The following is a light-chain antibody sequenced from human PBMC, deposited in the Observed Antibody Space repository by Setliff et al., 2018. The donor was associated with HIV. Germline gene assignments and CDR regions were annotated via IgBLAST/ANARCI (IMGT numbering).Light chain of an antibody. CDR1: SGDVGRYNL. V-gene: IGLV2-23*01. J-gene: IGLJ1*01. CDR3: CSNTGSNTYV. CDR2: QAS. Sequence: QSALAQPASVSGSPGQSITISCTGTSGDVGRYNLVSWYQQQPGKPPKLMIYQASKRPSGVSNRFSGSKSGNTASLTSSGLQAEDDADYYCCSNTGSNTYVFGTGTKVTVL.